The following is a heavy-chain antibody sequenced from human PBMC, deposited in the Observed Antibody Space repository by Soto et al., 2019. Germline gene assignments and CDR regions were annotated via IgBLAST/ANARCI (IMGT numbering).Heavy chain of an antibody. CDR3: VRVVAIPGYPDN. V-gene: IGHV1-69*12. Sequence: QVQLVQSGAEVRQPASSVKVSCKTSGGTFSSYAISWVRQAPGQWLEWMGGIVPIVDTSTYAQKFQGRVTITADESTSTVYMELSSLISDDSAVYYCVRVVAIPGYPDNWGQGTLVTVSS. CDR2: IVPIVDTS. J-gene: IGHJ4*02. CDR1: GGTFSSYA. D-gene: IGHD5-12*01.